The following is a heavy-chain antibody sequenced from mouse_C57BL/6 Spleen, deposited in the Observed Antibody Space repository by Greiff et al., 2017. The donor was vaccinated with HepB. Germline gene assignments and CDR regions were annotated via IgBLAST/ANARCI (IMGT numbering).Heavy chain of an antibody. J-gene: IGHJ2*01. Sequence: EVQLVESGGGLVQPGASLRLSCAASGFTFTDYYMSWVRQPPGQAPEWLALIRNIANGYTTEYTASVKGRFTISRETSVNILYLQMNTLMTEDSATDYCVKAVHYGNLYFDYWGQGTTLTVSS. CDR2: IRNIANGYTT. CDR3: VKAVHYGNLYFDY. D-gene: IGHD2-1*01. V-gene: IGHV7-4*01. CDR1: GFTFTDYY.